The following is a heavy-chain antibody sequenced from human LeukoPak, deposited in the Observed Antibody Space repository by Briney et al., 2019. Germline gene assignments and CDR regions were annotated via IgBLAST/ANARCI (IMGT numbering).Heavy chain of an antibody. J-gene: IGHJ4*02. CDR2: IYHSGST. D-gene: IGHD3-16*01. V-gene: IGHV4-30-2*01. CDR1: GGSISSGGYS. CDR3: ARLKGATWVFDY. Sequence: SQTLSLTCAVSGGSISSGGYSWSWIRQPPGKGLEWIGYIYHSGSTYYNPSLKSRVTISVDRSKNQFPLKLSSVTAADTAVYYCARLKGATWVFDYWGQGTLVTVSS.